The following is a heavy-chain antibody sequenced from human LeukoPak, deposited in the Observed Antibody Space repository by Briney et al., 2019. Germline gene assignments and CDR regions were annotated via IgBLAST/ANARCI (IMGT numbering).Heavy chain of an antibody. CDR2: IIPIFGTA. D-gene: IGHD1-1*01. Sequence: GASVKVSCKASGGTFISYAISWVRQAPGQGLEGMGVIIPIFGTANYAQKFQGRVTITPDKSTSTAYMEPSSLRSEDTAVYYCERESTTGFDYWGQGTLVTVSS. V-gene: IGHV1-69*06. CDR1: GGTFISYA. J-gene: IGHJ4*02. CDR3: ERESTTGFDY.